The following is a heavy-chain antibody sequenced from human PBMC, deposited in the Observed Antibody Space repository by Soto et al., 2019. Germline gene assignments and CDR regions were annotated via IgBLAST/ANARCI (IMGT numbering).Heavy chain of an antibody. Sequence: ASVKVSCKASGYTFTSYGISWVRQAPGQGLEWMGWISAYNGNTNYAQKLQGRVTMTTDTSTSTAYMELRSLRSDDTAVYYCARDVRGVIQYYYGMDVWGQGTTVTVSS. CDR1: GYTFTSYG. D-gene: IGHD3-10*02. CDR3: ARDVRGVIQYYYGMDV. CDR2: ISAYNGNT. V-gene: IGHV1-18*01. J-gene: IGHJ6*02.